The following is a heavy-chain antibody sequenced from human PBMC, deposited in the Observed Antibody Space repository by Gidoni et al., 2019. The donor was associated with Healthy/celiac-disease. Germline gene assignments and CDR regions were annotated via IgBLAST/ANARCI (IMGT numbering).Heavy chain of an antibody. D-gene: IGHD2-15*01. CDR3: ARAGGYCSGGSCSNTDY. V-gene: IGHV3-72*01. CDR2: TRNKANSYTT. CDR1: GVTFSDHY. J-gene: IGHJ4*02. Sequence: EGQLVESGGGVGQPGGCLRRSWAASGVTFSDHYMAWVRQAQGKGLEWVGRTRNKANSYTTEYSASLIVRFTISRYDSTNSLSLPMTSLKTEDTSVYYCARAGGYCSGGSCSNTDYWGQGTLVTVSS.